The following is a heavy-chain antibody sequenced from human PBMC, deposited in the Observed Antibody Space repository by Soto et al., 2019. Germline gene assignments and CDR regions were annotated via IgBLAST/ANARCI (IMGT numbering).Heavy chain of an antibody. CDR1: GVTFSSYY. Sequence: WGSLILSCASSGVTFSSYYMSWIRQAPGKGLEWVSYISSSGSTIYYADSVKGRFTISRDNAKNSLYPQMNSLRAEDTAVYYCAKTTSGAFDIWGQGTMVTVSS. J-gene: IGHJ3*02. CDR3: AKTTSGAFDI. V-gene: IGHV3-11*01. CDR2: ISSSGSTI. D-gene: IGHD1-1*01.